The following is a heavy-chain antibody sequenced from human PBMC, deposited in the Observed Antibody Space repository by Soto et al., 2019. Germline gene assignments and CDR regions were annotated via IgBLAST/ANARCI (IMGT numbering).Heavy chain of an antibody. CDR3: AKKYSSSWYDYFDY. Sequence: QVQLVESGGGVVQPGRSLRLSCAASGFTFSSYGMHWVRQAPGKGLEWVAVISYDGSNKYYADSVKGRFTISRDNSKNPLYLQMNSLRAEDTAVYYCAKKYSSSWYDYFDYWGQGTLVTVSS. CDR2: ISYDGSNK. CDR1: GFTFSSYG. D-gene: IGHD6-13*01. V-gene: IGHV3-30*18. J-gene: IGHJ4*02.